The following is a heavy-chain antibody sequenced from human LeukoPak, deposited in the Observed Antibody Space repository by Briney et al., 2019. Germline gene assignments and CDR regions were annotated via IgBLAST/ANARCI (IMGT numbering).Heavy chain of an antibody. CDR2: INSDGIST. J-gene: IGHJ4*02. CDR1: GFTFSSYW. V-gene: IGHV3-74*01. CDR3: ARDLNGHYLNY. D-gene: IGHD2-8*01. Sequence: GGSLRLSCAASGFTFSSYWMHWVRQAPGKGLVWVSRINSDGISTSYADSVKGRFTISRGNAKNTLYVQINSLRAEDTAVYYCARDLNGHYLNYWGQGTLVTVSS.